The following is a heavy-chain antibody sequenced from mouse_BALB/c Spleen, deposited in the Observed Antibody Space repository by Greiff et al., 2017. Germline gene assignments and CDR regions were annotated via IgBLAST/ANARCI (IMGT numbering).Heavy chain of an antibody. J-gene: IGHJ3*01. CDR1: GFTFSSFG. CDR2: ISSGSSTI. Sequence: EVKLMESGGGLVQPGGSRKLSCAASGFTFSSFGMHWVRQAPEKGLEWVAYISSGSSTIYYADTVKGRFTISRDNPKNTLFLQMTSLRSEDTAMYYCASEFAYWGQGTLVTVSA. V-gene: IGHV5-17*02. CDR3: ASEFAY.